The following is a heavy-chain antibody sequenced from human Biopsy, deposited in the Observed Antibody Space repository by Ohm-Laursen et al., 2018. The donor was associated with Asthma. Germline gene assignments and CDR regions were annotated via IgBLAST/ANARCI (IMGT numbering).Heavy chain of an antibody. J-gene: IGHJ6*02. CDR1: GFTFNSYW. CDR2: IKKDGSEE. V-gene: IGHV3-7*01. D-gene: IGHD2-8*01. Sequence: SLRLSCAASGFTFNSYWMSWVRQAPGKGLEWVANIKKDGSEEYYVDSVKGRFTISRDNAKNSLFLHMNSLRAGDSAVYYCARGGYCTSPTCPWGRYATDVWCQGTTVTVSS. CDR3: ARGGYCTSPTCPWGRYATDV.